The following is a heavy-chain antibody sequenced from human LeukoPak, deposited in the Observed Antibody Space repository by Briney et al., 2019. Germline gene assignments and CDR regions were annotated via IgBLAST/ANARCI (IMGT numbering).Heavy chain of an antibody. V-gene: IGHV4-34*01. Sequence: SETLPLTCAVYGGSFSGYYWSWIRQPPGKGLEWIGEINHSGSTNYNPSLKSRVTISVDTSKNRFSLKLSSVTAADTAVYYCARETHYYDSSGPFDYWGQGTLVTVSS. CDR3: ARETHYYDSSGPFDY. J-gene: IGHJ4*02. D-gene: IGHD3-22*01. CDR2: INHSGST. CDR1: GGSFSGYY.